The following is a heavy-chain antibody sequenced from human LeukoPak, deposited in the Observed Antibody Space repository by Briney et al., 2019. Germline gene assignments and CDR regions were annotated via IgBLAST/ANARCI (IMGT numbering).Heavy chain of an antibody. CDR2: INPSGGST. CDR3: ARERLRFLDCLFNPRNWFDP. D-gene: IGHD3-3*01. CDR1: VCTCINYY. Sequence: ASVKVSCKASVCTCINYYMHWLRQAPGQGLEWMGIINPSGGSTSYAQKFQGRVTMTRDTSTSTVYMELSSLRSEDTAVYYCARERLRFLDCLFNPRNWFDPWGQGTLVTVSS. V-gene: IGHV1-46*01. J-gene: IGHJ5*02.